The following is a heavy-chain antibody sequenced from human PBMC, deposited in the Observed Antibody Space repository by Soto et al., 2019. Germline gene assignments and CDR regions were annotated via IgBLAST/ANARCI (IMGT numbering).Heavy chain of an antibody. J-gene: IGHJ6*02. CDR2: IYYSGST. CDR3: ARQNNRGYSGYDFAHYYYYGMDV. D-gene: IGHD5-12*01. V-gene: IGHV4-39*01. Sequence: QLQLQESGPGLVKPSETLSLTCTVSGGSISSSSYYWGWIRQPPGKGLEWIGSIYYSGSTYYNPSLKSRVTISVDTSKNQFSLKLSSVTAADTAVYYCARQNNRGYSGYDFAHYYYYGMDVWGQGTTVTVSS. CDR1: GGSISSSSYY.